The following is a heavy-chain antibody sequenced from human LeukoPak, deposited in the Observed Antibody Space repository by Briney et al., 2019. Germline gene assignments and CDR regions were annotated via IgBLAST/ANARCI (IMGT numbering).Heavy chain of an antibody. CDR1: GFSFSDYY. D-gene: IGHD3-22*01. Sequence: GGSLRLSCAVSGFSFSDYYMAWIRQAPGKGLEWVSYISSSGRTISYADSVKGRFTISRDNAKNSVYLQMNSLRSEDTAVYYCARGTDDSSGYYWFGPWGQGTLVTVSS. CDR2: ISSSGRTI. CDR3: ARGTDDSSGYYWFGP. J-gene: IGHJ5*02. V-gene: IGHV3-11*01.